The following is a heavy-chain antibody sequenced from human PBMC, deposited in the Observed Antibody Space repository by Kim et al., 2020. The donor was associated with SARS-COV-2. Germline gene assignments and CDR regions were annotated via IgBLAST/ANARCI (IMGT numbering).Heavy chain of an antibody. CDR3: VRDWGGVGRVFGY. Sequence: GGSLRLSCAASGFTFSTYQMSWVRQAPGKGLEWVAMIEGDGHKKYYVDSVRGRFTISRDNAKSSLCLQMDSLRVEDTAVYYCVRDWGGVGRVFGYWGQGTLVTVSS. CDR1: GFTFSTYQ. D-gene: IGHD3-16*01. CDR2: IEGDGHKK. V-gene: IGHV3-7*01. J-gene: IGHJ4*02.